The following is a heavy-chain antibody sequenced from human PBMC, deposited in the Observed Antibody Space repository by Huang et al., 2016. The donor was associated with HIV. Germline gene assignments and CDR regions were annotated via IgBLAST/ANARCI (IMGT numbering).Heavy chain of an antibody. CDR1: EFTFSSFG. CDR3: AKEFDILTGYYPSGSDY. CDR2: ISYDGSNK. D-gene: IGHD3-9*01. V-gene: IGHV3-30*18. Sequence: QVQLVESGGGVVQPGRSQRLSCVASEFTFSSFGMHWVRQAPGKGLEWGAVISYDGSNKYYADSVKGRFTISRDNSKNTLYLQMNSLRAEDTAVYYCAKEFDILTGYYPSGSDYWGQGTLVTVSS. J-gene: IGHJ4*02.